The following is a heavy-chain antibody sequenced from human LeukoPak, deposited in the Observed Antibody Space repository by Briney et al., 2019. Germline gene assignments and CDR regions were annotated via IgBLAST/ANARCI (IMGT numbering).Heavy chain of an antibody. CDR2: INHSGST. CDR1: GGSFSGYY. J-gene: IGHJ4*02. CDR3: ARLTLDYGDLH. D-gene: IGHD4-17*01. V-gene: IGHV4-34*01. Sequence: SETLSLTCAVYGGSFSGYYWSWIRQPPGKGLEWIGEINHSGSTNYNPSLKSLVTISVDTSKNQFSLKLSSVTAADTAVYYCARLTLDYGDLHWGQGTLVTVSS.